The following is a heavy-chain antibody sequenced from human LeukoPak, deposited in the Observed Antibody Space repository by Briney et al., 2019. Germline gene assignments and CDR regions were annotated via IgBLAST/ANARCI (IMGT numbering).Heavy chain of an antibody. D-gene: IGHD2-2*01. CDR2: INHSGST. J-gene: IGHJ6*02. Sequence: PSETLSLTCAVYGGSFSGYYWSWIRQPPGKGLEWIGEINHSGSTNYNPSLKSRVTISVDTSKNQFSLKLSSVTAADTAVYYCARGCSSTSCYYYYYYGMDVWGQGTTVTVSS. V-gene: IGHV4-34*01. CDR1: GGSFSGYY. CDR3: ARGCSSTSCYYYYYYGMDV.